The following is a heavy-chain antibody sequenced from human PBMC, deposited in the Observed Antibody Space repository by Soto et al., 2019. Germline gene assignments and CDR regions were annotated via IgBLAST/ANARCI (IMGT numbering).Heavy chain of an antibody. D-gene: IGHD3-10*01. J-gene: IGHJ6*02. Sequence: GASVKVSCKASGGTFSSYAISWLRQSPGQGLEWMGGIIPIFGTANYAQKFQGRVTITADESTSTAYMELSSLRSEDTAVYYCARVFTMVRGVIIDYYYYYGMDVWGQGTTVTVSS. CDR3: ARVFTMVRGVIIDYYYYYGMDV. V-gene: IGHV1-69*13. CDR1: GGTFSSYA. CDR2: IIPIFGTA.